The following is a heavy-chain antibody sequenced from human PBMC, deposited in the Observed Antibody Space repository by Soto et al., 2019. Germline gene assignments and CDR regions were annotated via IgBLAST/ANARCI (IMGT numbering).Heavy chain of an antibody. D-gene: IGHD2-2*01. J-gene: IGHJ4*02. Sequence: GGSLRLSCAASGFTFSSYEMNWVRQAPGKGLEWVSYISSSGSTIYYADSVKGRFTISRDNAKNSLYPQMNSLRAEDTAVYYCARAGSVVVPAYYFDYWGQGTLVTVSS. V-gene: IGHV3-48*03. CDR3: ARAGSVVVPAYYFDY. CDR1: GFTFSSYE. CDR2: ISSSGSTI.